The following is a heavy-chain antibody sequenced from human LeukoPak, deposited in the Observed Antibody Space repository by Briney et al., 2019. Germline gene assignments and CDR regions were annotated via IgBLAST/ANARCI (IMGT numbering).Heavy chain of an antibody. CDR1: GGSISSGDYY. CDR2: IYYSGST. Sequence: PSETLSLTCTVSGGSISSGDYYWSWIRQPPGKGLEWIGYIYYSGSTYYNPSLKSRVTISVDTSKNQFSLKLSSVTAADTAVYYCARVRRDYCSSTSCSVAFDIWGQGTMVTVSS. CDR3: ARVRRDYCSSTSCSVAFDI. V-gene: IGHV4-30-4*01. J-gene: IGHJ3*02. D-gene: IGHD2-2*01.